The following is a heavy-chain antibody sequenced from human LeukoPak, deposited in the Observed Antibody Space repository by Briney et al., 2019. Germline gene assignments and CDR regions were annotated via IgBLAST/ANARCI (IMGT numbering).Heavy chain of an antibody. Sequence: PGGSLRLSCTASGFTVSSYSMNWVRQAPGKGLEWVSSISSSSSYIYYADSVKGRFTISRDNSKNTLYLQMNSLRAEDTAVYYCAKGITMVRGVPDYWGQGTLVTVSS. CDR3: AKGITMVRGVPDY. J-gene: IGHJ4*02. V-gene: IGHV3-21*04. CDR1: GFTVSSYS. CDR2: ISSSSSYI. D-gene: IGHD3-10*01.